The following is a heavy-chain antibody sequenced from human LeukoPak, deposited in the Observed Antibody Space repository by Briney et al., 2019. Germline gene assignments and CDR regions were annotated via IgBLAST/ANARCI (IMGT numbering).Heavy chain of an antibody. Sequence: SVKVSCRASGGTFSSYAISWVRQAPGQGLEWMGRIIPILGIANYAQKFQGRVTITADKSTSTAYMELSSLRSEDTAVYYCARAARLNYYDSSGVDYWGQGTLVTVSS. V-gene: IGHV1-69*04. J-gene: IGHJ4*02. CDR3: ARAARLNYYDSSGVDY. CDR2: IIPILGIA. D-gene: IGHD3-22*01. CDR1: GGTFSSYA.